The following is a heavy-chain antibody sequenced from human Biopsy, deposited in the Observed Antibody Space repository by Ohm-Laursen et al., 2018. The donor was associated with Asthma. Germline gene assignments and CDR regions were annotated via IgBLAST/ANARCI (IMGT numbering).Heavy chain of an antibody. CDR3: ARCQVGYSSGWSLLLKKIYYSGMDV. CDR1: GGTFSNFA. CDR2: VMTVFGTT. Sequence: ASVKVSCNAPGGTFSNFAISWVRQAPGQGLEWLGGVMTVFGTTNYAQKFQGRVTITADESTSTAYMEVTSLRSEDTAIYYCARCQVGYSSGWSLLLKKIYYSGMDVWGQGTAVTVSS. D-gene: IGHD6-19*01. J-gene: IGHJ6*02. V-gene: IGHV1-69*13.